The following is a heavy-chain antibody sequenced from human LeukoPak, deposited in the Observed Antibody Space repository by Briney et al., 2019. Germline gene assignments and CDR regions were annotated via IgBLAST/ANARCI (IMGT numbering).Heavy chain of an antibody. CDR2: ISSSSSYI. D-gene: IGHD6-19*01. Sequence: GGSLRLSCAASGFTFSSYSMTWVRQAPGKGLEWVSSISSSSSYIYYADSVKGRFTISRDNAKNSLYLQMNSLRAEDTALYYCAKGGTGWYGWYFDIWGRGTLVTVSS. CDR3: AKGGTGWYGWYFDI. J-gene: IGHJ2*01. CDR1: GFTFSSYS. V-gene: IGHV3-21*04.